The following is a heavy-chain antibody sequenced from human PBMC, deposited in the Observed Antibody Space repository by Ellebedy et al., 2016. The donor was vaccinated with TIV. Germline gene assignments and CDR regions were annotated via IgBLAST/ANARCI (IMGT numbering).Heavy chain of an antibody. Sequence: GESLKISCAASGFTFSSYAMNWVRQAPGKGLEWVSSISDSSSYIYYADSIKGRFTISRDNTKYSLYLQMNSLRAEDTAVYYCARVDGGNSPFDYWGQGTLVTVSS. D-gene: IGHD4-23*01. CDR2: ISDSSSYI. CDR3: ARVDGGNSPFDY. V-gene: IGHV3-21*01. CDR1: GFTFSSYA. J-gene: IGHJ4*02.